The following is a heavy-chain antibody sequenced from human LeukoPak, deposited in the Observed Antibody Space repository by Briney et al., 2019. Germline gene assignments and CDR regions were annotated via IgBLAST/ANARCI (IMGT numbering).Heavy chain of an antibody. CDR1: GYTFTGYY. D-gene: IGHD1-26*01. V-gene: IGHV1-2*02. CDR2: INPNSGGT. J-gene: IGHJ4*02. CDR3: ARDSGSYGAFFGY. Sequence: ASVKVSCKASGYTFTGYYMHWVRQALGQGLEWMGWINPNSGGTNYAQKFQGRVTMTRDTSISTAYMELSRLRSDDTAVYYCARDSGSYGAFFGYWGQGTLVTVSS.